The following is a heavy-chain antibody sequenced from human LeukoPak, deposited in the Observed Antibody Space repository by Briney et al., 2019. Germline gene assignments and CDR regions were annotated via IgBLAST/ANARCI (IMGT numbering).Heavy chain of an antibody. D-gene: IGHD6-19*01. V-gene: IGHV3-30*02. Sequence: GGSLRLSCAASGFTFSTYGMHWVRQAPGKGLEWVTFIQYDGSVKLYGDFVKGRFTISRDNSKNTLYLQMNSLRAEDTAVYFCAKDVVGQQWPENYWGQGTLVTVSS. CDR2: IQYDGSVK. J-gene: IGHJ4*02. CDR3: AKDVVGQQWPENY. CDR1: GFTFSTYG.